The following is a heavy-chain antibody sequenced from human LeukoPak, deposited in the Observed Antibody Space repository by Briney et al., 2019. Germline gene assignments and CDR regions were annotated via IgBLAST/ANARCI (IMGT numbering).Heavy chain of an antibody. D-gene: IGHD3-22*01. V-gene: IGHV4-4*02. CDR1: GGSISSSNW. CDR2: IYHSGST. J-gene: IGHJ5*02. Sequence: PSGTLSLTCAVSGGSISSSNWWSWVRQPPGKGLEWIGEIYHSGSTNYNPSLKSRVTISVDKSKNQFSLRLSSVTAADTAVYYCARQGFYYDSGGYYYSNWFDPWGQGTLVTVSS. CDR3: ARQGFYYDSGGYYYSNWFDP.